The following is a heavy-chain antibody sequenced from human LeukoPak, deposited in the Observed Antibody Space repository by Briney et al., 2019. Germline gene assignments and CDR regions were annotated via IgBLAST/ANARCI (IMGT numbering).Heavy chain of an antibody. D-gene: IGHD6-13*01. CDR2: ISWNSGSI. CDR1: GFTFDDYA. CDR3: AKDKAYSGSCIDY. J-gene: IGHJ4*02. V-gene: IGHV3-9*03. Sequence: GGSLRLSCAASGFTFDDYAMHWVRQAPGKGLKRVSGISWNSGSIGYADSVKGRFTISRDNAKNSLYLQMNSLRAEDMALYYCAKDKAYSGSCIDYWGQGTLVTVSS.